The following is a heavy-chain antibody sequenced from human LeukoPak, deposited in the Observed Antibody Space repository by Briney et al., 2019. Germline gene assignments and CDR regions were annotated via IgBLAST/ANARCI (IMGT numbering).Heavy chain of an antibody. J-gene: IGHJ4*02. Sequence: SQTLSLTCAIXGXXVSXNSXXXXXXXXXXXXXLXWLGRTYYRSKXXNXYAISVKSRIXINADTSKNQFSLQLNSVTPEDTAVYYCARDLSLAMYDWGQGTLVTVSS. CDR1: GXXVSXNSXX. CDR3: ARDLSLAMYD. V-gene: IGHV6-1*01. D-gene: IGHD6-6*01. CDR2: TYYRSKXXN.